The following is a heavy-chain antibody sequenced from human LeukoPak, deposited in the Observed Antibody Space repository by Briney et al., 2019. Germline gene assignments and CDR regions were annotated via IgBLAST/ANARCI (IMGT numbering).Heavy chain of an antibody. CDR2: MNPNSGNT. D-gene: IGHD5-12*01. CDR1: GYTFTSYD. CDR3: ARVGYSGYGIGY. V-gene: IGHV1-8*02. Sequence: ASVKVSCKASGYTFTSYDINWVRQATGQGLEWMGWMNPNSGNTGYAQKFQGRVTMTRDTSTSTVYMELSSLRSEDTAVYYCARVGYSGYGIGYWGQGTLVTVSS. J-gene: IGHJ4*02.